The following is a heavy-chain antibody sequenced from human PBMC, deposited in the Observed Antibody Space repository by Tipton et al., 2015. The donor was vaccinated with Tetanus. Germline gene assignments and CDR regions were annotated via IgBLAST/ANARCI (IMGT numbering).Heavy chain of an antibody. Sequence: SLRLSCAASGFSIGSYWMSWVRQAPGKGLEWVANMKHDGSQIFYVDSVKGRFTISRDNDKNSVFLQMNGLRAEDTALYYCAGPRRTWGTFDVWGQGTMVIVSS. V-gene: IGHV3-7*01. CDR3: AGPRRTWGTFDV. CDR1: GFSIGSYW. D-gene: IGHD3-16*01. J-gene: IGHJ3*01. CDR2: MKHDGSQI.